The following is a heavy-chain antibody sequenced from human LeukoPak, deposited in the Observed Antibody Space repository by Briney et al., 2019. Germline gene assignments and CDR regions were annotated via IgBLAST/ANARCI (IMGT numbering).Heavy chain of an antibody. CDR2: IYPGDSDT. V-gene: IGHV5-51*01. Sequence: GESLKISCKGSGYSFTSYWIGWVRQMPGKGLEWMGIIYPGDSDTRYSPSFQGQVTISADKSISTAYLQWSSLKASDTAMYYCARLSGYSSGWYFPYYGMDVWGQGTTVTVSS. CDR3: ARLSGYSSGWYFPYYGMDV. CDR1: GYSFTSYW. J-gene: IGHJ6*02. D-gene: IGHD6-19*01.